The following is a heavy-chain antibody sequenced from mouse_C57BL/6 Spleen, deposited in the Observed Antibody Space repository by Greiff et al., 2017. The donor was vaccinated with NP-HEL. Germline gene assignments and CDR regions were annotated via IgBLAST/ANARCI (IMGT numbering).Heavy chain of an antibody. CDR1: GFNIKDDY. CDR3: TTATTVVAKGFDY. D-gene: IGHD1-1*01. J-gene: IGHJ2*01. CDR2: IDPENGDT. V-gene: IGHV14-4*01. Sequence: EVQLQQSGAELVRPGASVKLSCTASGFNIKDDYMHWVKQRPEQGLEWIGWIDPENGDTEYASKFQGKATITADTSSNTAYLQLSSLTSEDTAVYYCTTATTVVAKGFDYWGQGTTLTVSS.